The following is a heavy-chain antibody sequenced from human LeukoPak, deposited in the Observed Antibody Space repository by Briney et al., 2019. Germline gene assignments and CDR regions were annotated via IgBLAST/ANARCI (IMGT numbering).Heavy chain of an antibody. J-gene: IGHJ4*02. D-gene: IGHD6-13*01. CDR1: GFTFSNFW. Sequence: GVSLRLSCAASGFTFSNFWMTWVRQAPGKGLEWVANVKQDGSEKSCVDSVKGRFTISRDNAKNSLYLQMNSLRVEDTAVYYCARGRGDSSSWYFDYWGQGTLVTVSS. V-gene: IGHV3-7*01. CDR2: VKQDGSEK. CDR3: ARGRGDSSSWYFDY.